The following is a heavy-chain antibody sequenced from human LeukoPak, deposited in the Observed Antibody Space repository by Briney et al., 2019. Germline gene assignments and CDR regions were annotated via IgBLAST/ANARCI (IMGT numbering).Heavy chain of an antibody. Sequence: PSETLSLTCTVSGGSISSYYWSWIWQPAGKGLEWIGRIYTSGSTNYNPSLKSRVTMSVDTSKNQFSLKLSSVTAADTAVYYCARDYSGSYPRHYYFDYWGQGTLVTVSS. CDR2: IYTSGST. V-gene: IGHV4-4*07. CDR3: ARDYSGSYPRHYYFDY. CDR1: GGSISSYY. D-gene: IGHD1-26*01. J-gene: IGHJ4*02.